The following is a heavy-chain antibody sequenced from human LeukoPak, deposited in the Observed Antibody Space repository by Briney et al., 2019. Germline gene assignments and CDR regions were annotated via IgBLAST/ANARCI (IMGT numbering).Heavy chain of an antibody. CDR3: ARLYKLKWLLRGEQAFDI. J-gene: IGHJ3*02. D-gene: IGHD3-22*01. CDR1: GGTFSSYA. V-gene: IGHV1-69*04. CDR2: IIPILGIA. Sequence: ASVKVSCKASGGTFSSYAISWVRQAPGQGLEWMGRIIPILGIANYAQKFQGRVTITADKSTSTAYMELSSLRSEDTAVYYCARLYKLKWLLRGEQAFDIWGQGTMVTVSS.